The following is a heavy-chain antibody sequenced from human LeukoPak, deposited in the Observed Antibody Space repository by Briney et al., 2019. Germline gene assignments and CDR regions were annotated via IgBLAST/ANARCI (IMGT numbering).Heavy chain of an antibody. D-gene: IGHD5-24*01. J-gene: IGHJ5*02. CDR2: IYYSGST. CDR3: ARGRLDGWLDP. CDR1: GGSISSYY. Sequence: SETLSLTCTVSGGSISSYYWNWIRQPPGKGLEWIGYIYYSGSTNYNPSLKSRVTILVDTSKNHSSLKLSSVTAADTAVYYCARGRLDGWLDPWGQGTLVTVSS. V-gene: IGHV4-59*01.